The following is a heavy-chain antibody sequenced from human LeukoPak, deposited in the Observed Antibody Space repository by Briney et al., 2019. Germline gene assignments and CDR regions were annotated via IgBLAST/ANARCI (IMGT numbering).Heavy chain of an antibody. Sequence: SETLSLTCTVSGGSISSYYWSWIRQPPGKGLEWIGYIYYSGSTNYNPSLKSRVTISVDTSKNQFSLKLSSVTAADTAVYYCASIAVAGTGDYWGQGTLVTVSS. CDR1: GGSISSYY. CDR3: ASIAVAGTGDY. J-gene: IGHJ4*02. CDR2: IYYSGST. D-gene: IGHD6-19*01. V-gene: IGHV4-59*01.